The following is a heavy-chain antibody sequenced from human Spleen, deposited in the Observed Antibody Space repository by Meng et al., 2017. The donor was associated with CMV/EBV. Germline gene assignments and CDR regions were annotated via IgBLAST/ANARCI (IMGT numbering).Heavy chain of an antibody. Sequence: AVPGGSISSMSWGGWVRRPPGKGLEWIGEIYHSGSTNYNPSLKSRVTISVDKSKNQFSLKLSSVTATDTAVYYCARDLSGKKSPDYWGQGTLVTVSS. CDR3: ARDLSGKKSPDY. V-gene: IGHV4-4*02. J-gene: IGHJ4*02. CDR2: IYHSGST. D-gene: IGHD6-25*01. CDR1: GGSISSMSW.